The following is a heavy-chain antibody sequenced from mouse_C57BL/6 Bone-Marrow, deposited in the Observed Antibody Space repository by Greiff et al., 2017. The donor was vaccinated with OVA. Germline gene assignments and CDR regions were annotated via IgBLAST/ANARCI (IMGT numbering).Heavy chain of an antibody. V-gene: IGHV5-15*01. J-gene: IGHJ4*01. Sequence: DVHLVESGGGLVQPGGSLKLSCAASGFTFSDYGMAWVRQAPRKGPEWVAFISNLAYSIYYADTVTGRFTISRENAKNTLYLEMSSLRSEDTAMYYCARHEFYYAMDYWGQGTSVTVSS. CDR2: ISNLAYSI. CDR3: ARHEFYYAMDY. CDR1: GFTFSDYG.